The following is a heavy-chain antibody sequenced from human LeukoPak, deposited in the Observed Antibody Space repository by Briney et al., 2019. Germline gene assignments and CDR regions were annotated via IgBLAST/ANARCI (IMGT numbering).Heavy chain of an antibody. CDR3: ARYRAGNGMDV. D-gene: IGHD5-24*01. CDR2: ILYDASNK. V-gene: IGHV3-33*01. CDR1: GFTFSNYG. J-gene: IGHJ6*02. Sequence: GGSLRLSCAASGFTFSNYGMHWVRQAPGKGLEWVAVILYDASNKYYADSVKGRFTISRDNSKNTLYLQMNSLRAEDTAVYYCARYRAGNGMDVWGQGTTVTVSS.